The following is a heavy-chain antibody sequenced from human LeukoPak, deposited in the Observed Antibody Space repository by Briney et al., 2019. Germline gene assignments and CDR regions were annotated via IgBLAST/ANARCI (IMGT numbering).Heavy chain of an antibody. CDR1: GFTFSNAW. CDR3: TTQIGDY. Sequence: GESLRLSCAASGFTFSNAWMTWVRQAPGKGLEWVGRIKSNADGGTADYAAPVNARFIISRDDSKNTLYLHMDSLKTEDTAVYYCTTQIGDYWGQGALVTVSS. CDR2: IKSNADGGTA. J-gene: IGHJ4*02. D-gene: IGHD3-10*01. V-gene: IGHV3-15*01.